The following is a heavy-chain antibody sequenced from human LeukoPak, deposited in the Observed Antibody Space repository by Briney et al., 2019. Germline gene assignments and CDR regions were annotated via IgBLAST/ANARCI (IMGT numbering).Heavy chain of an antibody. D-gene: IGHD6-13*01. CDR2: IYSGGSK. CDR3: ARGPGNSSNWYFDY. V-gene: IGHV3-53*01. CDR1: GFTVSRNY. J-gene: IGHJ4*02. Sequence: GGSLRLSCAASGFTVSRNYMCWVRQAPGKGLEWVSVIYSGGSKYYADSGKGRFTISKDNSKNTLYLQMTSLEAEDTALYYCARGPGNSSNWYFDYWGQGTLVTVSS.